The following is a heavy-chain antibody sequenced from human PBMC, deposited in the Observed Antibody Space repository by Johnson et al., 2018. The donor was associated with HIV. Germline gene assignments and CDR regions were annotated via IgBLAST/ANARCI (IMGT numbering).Heavy chain of an antibody. CDR2: ISRNSDTI. V-gene: IGHV3-9*02. Sequence: EVQLVESGGGVVQPGRSLRLSCAASGFTSDDYAMHWVRQAPGKGLEWLSGISRNSDTIDYADSVKGRLTISRDNAKNSLSLQMNSLRAEDTAVYYCAIIWNHTFDIWGQGTMVTVSS. D-gene: IGHD1-14*01. CDR1: GFTSDDYA. J-gene: IGHJ3*02. CDR3: AIIWNHTFDI.